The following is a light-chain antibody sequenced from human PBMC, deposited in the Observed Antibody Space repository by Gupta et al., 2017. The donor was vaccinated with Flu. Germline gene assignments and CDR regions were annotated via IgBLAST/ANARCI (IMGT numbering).Light chain of an antibody. V-gene: IGLV2-23*01. Sequence: QSALAQPASVSGSPAQAITISCTGSGSDVGRYNLVSWYQQHPGKAPKLIIYEDNKRPSGVSNRFSGSHSGNTAFLTIAGLQAEDAAYYYCCSYAGSNTLIFGGGTMLTVL. CDR3: CSYAGSNTLI. CDR2: EDN. J-gene: IGLJ2*01. CDR1: GSDVGRYNL.